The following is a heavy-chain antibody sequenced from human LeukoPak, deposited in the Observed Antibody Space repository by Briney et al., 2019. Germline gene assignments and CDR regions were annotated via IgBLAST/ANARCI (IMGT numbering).Heavy chain of an antibody. CDR2: ISNSGSST. D-gene: IGHD6-6*01. V-gene: IGHV3-23*01. CDR1: GFAFNTYA. Sequence: GGSLRLSCAASGFAFNTYAMTWVRQASGKGLEWVSGISNSGSSTYYADSVKGRFTISRDNSKNTLYLQMNSLRVEDTAVYYCAKREYSSSSRAYYFDYWGQGTLVTISS. J-gene: IGHJ4*02. CDR3: AKREYSSSSRAYYFDY.